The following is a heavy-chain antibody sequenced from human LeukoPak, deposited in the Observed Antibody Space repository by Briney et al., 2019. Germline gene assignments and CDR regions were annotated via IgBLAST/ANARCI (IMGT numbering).Heavy chain of an antibody. D-gene: IGHD1-26*01. CDR3: ARLATSTGSYVDY. V-gene: IGHV3-53*01. CDR2: IHDGDGT. Sequence: PGGSLRLSCAASGFIVSSKYMSWVRQAPGKGLEWLSVIHDGDGTYYADSVKARFTISRDNSKNTLYLQMNSLRAEDTAVYYCARLATSTGSYVDYWGQGTQVTVSS. J-gene: IGHJ4*02. CDR1: GFIVSSKY.